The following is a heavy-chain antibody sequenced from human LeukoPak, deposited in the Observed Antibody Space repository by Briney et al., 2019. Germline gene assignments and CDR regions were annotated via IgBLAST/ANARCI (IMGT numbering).Heavy chain of an antibody. Sequence: SETLSLTCTVSGGSISSYYWSWLRQPAGKGLEWIGRVYSSGSTNYNPSLKSRVTMSVDTSKNQFSLNLSSVTAADTAGYYCARAPTREGGGALFDYWGQGTLVTVSS. J-gene: IGHJ4*02. CDR3: ARAPTREGGGALFDY. CDR2: VYSSGST. V-gene: IGHV4-4*07. CDR1: GGSISSYY. D-gene: IGHD3-16*01.